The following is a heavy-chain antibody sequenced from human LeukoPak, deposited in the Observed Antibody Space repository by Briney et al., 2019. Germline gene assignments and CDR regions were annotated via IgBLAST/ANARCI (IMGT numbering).Heavy chain of an antibody. Sequence: PSETLSLTCTVSGGSISSYYWSWIRQPPGKGLEWIGYIYYSGSTNYNPSLKSRVTISVDTSKNQFSLKLSSVTAADTAVYYCARDASPPVGATTWGPYWYFDLWGRGTLVTVSS. J-gene: IGHJ2*01. CDR3: ARDASPPVGATTWGPYWYFDL. V-gene: IGHV4-59*01. D-gene: IGHD1-26*01. CDR1: GGSISSYY. CDR2: IYYSGST.